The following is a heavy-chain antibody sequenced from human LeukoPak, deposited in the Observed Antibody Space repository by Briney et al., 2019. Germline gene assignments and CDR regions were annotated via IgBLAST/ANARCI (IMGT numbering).Heavy chain of an antibody. D-gene: IGHD2-15*01. CDR2: IKQDGSEK. Sequence: GGSLRLSCAASGFTFSSYWMSWVRQAPGKGPEWVANIKQDGSEKYYVDSVKGRFTISRDNAKNSLYLQMNSLRAEDTAIYYCARADCSGGSCYGYWGQGTLVTVSS. J-gene: IGHJ4*02. CDR1: GFTFSSYW. CDR3: ARADCSGGSCYGY. V-gene: IGHV3-7*01.